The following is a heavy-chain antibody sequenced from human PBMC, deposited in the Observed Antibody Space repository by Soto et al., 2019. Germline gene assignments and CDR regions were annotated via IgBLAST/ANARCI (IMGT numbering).Heavy chain of an antibody. D-gene: IGHD3-10*02. J-gene: IGHJ6*02. CDR1: GDTFSSYA. V-gene: IGHV1-69*13. CDR2: IIPTFGRT. CDR3: ARDPLSSFAMDV. Sequence: SVNVSCKASGDTFSSYAISWVRQAPGKGLEWMGKIIPTFGRTNYAQKFQGRLTISADDSTSTAYMELSSLLSEDTAVYYCARDPLSSFAMDVWGQGTTVTV.